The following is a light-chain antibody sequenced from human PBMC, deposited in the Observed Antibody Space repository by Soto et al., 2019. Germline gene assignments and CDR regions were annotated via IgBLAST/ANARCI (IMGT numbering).Light chain of an antibody. CDR3: TSYTSSSTGDV. J-gene: IGLJ1*01. CDR1: SSDVGGYNY. Sequence: QSVLTQPASVSGSPGQSITISCTGSSSDVGGYNYVSWYLHHPGKAPKLMIYDVSNRPSGVSNRFSGSKSGNTASLTISGLQAEDEADYYCTSYTSSSTGDVFGTGTKLTVL. V-gene: IGLV2-14*03. CDR2: DVS.